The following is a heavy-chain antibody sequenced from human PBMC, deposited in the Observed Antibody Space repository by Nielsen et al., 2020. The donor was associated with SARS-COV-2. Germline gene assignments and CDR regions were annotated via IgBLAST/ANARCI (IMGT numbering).Heavy chain of an antibody. V-gene: IGHV4-31*02. J-gene: IGHJ5*02. Sequence: PGKGLEWIGYIYYSGSTYYNPSLKSRVTISVDTSKSQFSLKLSSVTAADTAVYYCARGLLYYDFWSGYSQRGPWFDPWGQGTLVTVSS. D-gene: IGHD3-3*01. CDR2: IYYSGST. CDR3: ARGLLYYDFWSGYSQRGPWFDP.